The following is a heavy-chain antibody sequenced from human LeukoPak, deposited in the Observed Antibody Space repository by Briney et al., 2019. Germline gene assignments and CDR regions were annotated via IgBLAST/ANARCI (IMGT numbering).Heavy chain of an antibody. Sequence: GGSLRLSCAASGFTFSSYAMSWVRQAPGKGLEWVSTISGGGGSTYYADSVKGRFTISRDNSKNTLYPQMNSLRAEDTAAYYCAKRDVAFATLFYFDSRGQGTLVTVSS. V-gene: IGHV3-23*01. J-gene: IGHJ4*02. CDR2: ISGGGGST. CDR3: AKRDVAFATLFYFDS. CDR1: GFTFSSYA. D-gene: IGHD3-16*01.